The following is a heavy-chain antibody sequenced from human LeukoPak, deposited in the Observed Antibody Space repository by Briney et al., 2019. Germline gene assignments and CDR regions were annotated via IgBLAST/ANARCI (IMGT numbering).Heavy chain of an antibody. D-gene: IGHD3-3*01. CDR3: ARLGDYDFWSGYSSARTFDY. CDR1: GGSISSYY. Sequence: SETLSLTCTVSGGSISSYYWSWIRQPPGKGLEWIGYIYYSGSTNYNPSLKSRVTISVDTSKNQFSLKLSSVTAADTAVYYCARLGDYDFWSGYSSARTFDYWGQGTLVTVSS. V-gene: IGHV4-59*08. J-gene: IGHJ4*02. CDR2: IYYSGST.